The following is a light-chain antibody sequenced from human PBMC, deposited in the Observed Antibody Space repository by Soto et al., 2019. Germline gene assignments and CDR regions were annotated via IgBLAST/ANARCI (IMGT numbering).Light chain of an antibody. CDR3: RKYHIRPET. CDR2: GAS. CDR1: EYVSSN. J-gene: IGKJ1*01. V-gene: IGKV3-15*01. Sequence: EIVMTQSPATLSVSPGGRATLSCRASEYVSSNLVWYQQKPGQAPRLLIYGASTSATGIPARFSGSGSGTEFTLTTRSLKSEDFEVYYCRKYHIRPETLGQGTKVDIK.